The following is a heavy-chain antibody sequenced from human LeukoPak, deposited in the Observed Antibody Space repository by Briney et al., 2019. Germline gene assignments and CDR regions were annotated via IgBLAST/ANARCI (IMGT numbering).Heavy chain of an antibody. D-gene: IGHD3-10*01. CDR1: GFTFEEYP. J-gene: IGHJ4*02. CDR3: AKFYGSGTYYNNCFDY. V-gene: IGHV3-43*02. CDR2: INGNGGST. Sequence: PGGSLRLSCAASGFTFEEYPMPWVRQAPGKGLEWVAPINGNGGSTDYADSVKGRCTISRDNNKNSLFLQMSSLRIEDTALYYCAKFYGSGTYYNNCFDYWGQGTLVTVSS.